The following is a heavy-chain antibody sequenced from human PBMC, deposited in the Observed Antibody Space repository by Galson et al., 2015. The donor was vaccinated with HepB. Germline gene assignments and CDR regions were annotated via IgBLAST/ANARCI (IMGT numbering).Heavy chain of an antibody. Sequence: SLRLSCAASGFTFSSYWMSWVRQAPGKGLEWVANIKQDGSEKYYVDSVKGRFTISRDNAKNSLYLQMNSLGAEDTAVYYCARGADRYYYDSSGYYYYWGQGTLVTVSS. CDR1: GFTFSSYW. J-gene: IGHJ4*02. CDR3: ARGADRYYYDSSGYYYY. D-gene: IGHD3-22*01. V-gene: IGHV3-7*03. CDR2: IKQDGSEK.